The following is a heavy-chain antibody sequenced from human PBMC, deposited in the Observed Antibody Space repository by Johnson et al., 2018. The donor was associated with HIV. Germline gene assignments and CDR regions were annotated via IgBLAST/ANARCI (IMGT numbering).Heavy chain of an antibody. D-gene: IGHD3-10*01. CDR2: IRNKPSSYST. Sequence: EVQLVESGGGVVQPGGSLRLSCVGSGFSFSDHFMDWVRQAPGKGLEWVGRIRNKPSSYSTEYAASVKGRFTVSRDDSKNSVYLQMSSLKTEDTAVYYCTRDRDGVGVSWGQGTMVTVSS. V-gene: IGHV3-72*01. CDR3: TRDRDGVGVS. J-gene: IGHJ3*01. CDR1: GFSFSDHF.